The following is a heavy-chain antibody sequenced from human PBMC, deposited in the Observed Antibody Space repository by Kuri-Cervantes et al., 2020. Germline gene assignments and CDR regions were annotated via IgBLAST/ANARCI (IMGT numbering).Heavy chain of an antibody. Sequence: GESLKISCAVSGFTFRSYGMHWVRQAPGTGLEWVAVIWYDGSNKYYADSVKGRFTISRDNSKNTLYLQMNSLRAEDTAVYYCAKRYCSGGSCYSDYWGQGTRVTVSS. CDR1: GFTFRSYG. CDR2: IWYDGSNK. CDR3: AKRYCSGGSCYSDY. J-gene: IGHJ4*02. D-gene: IGHD2-15*01. V-gene: IGHV3-33*06.